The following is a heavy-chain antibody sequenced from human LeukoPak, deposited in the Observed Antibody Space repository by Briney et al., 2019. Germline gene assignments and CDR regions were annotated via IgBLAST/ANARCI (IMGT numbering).Heavy chain of an antibody. Sequence: GGSLRLSCAASGFTFSSYAMSWVRQAPGKGLEWVSAISGSGGSTYYADSVKGRFTIYRDNSKNTLYLQMNSLRAEDTAVYYCATPGVLRFLEWLPNPFDYWGQGTLVTVSS. CDR3: ATPGVLRFLEWLPNPFDY. D-gene: IGHD3-3*01. CDR2: ISGSGGST. CDR1: GFTFSSYA. J-gene: IGHJ4*02. V-gene: IGHV3-23*01.